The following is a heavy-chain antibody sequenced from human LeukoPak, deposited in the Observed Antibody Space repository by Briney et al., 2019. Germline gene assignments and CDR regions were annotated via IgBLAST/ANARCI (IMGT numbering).Heavy chain of an antibody. Sequence: GGSLRLSCAGSGFPFSNYWMAWVRQAPGKGLEWLANMKEDGGEINYVDSVKGRFTISRDNAKNSLDLQMNSLRVDDTAVYYCVRDRGYSTFDYWGQGTLVIVSS. CDR2: MKEDGGEI. V-gene: IGHV3-7*01. CDR1: GFPFSNYW. CDR3: VRDRGYSTFDY. D-gene: IGHD4-23*01. J-gene: IGHJ4*02.